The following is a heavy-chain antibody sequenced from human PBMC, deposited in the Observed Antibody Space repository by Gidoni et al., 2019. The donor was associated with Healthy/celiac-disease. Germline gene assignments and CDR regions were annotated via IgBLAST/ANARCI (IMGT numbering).Heavy chain of an antibody. V-gene: IGHV3-33*01. D-gene: IGHD2-2*01. Sequence: QVQLVESGGGVVQPGRSLRLSCAASGCTFSRYGMHWVRQAPGKGLEGVAVIWYDGSNKYYADSVKGRFTISRDNSKNTLYLQMNSLRAEDTAVYYCARVGPLVPAALYYYYGMDVWGQGTTVTVSS. CDR2: IWYDGSNK. CDR1: GCTFSRYG. CDR3: ARVGPLVPAALYYYYGMDV. J-gene: IGHJ6*02.